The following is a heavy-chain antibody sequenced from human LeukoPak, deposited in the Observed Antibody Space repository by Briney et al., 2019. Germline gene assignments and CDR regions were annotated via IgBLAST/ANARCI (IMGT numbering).Heavy chain of an antibody. V-gene: IGHV3-49*04. CDR3: TRGQYYDSSGIPFDP. CDR1: GFTFGDYA. CDR2: IRSKAYGGTT. Sequence: GSLRLSCTASGFTFGDYAMSWVRQAPGKGLEWVGFIRSKAYGGTTEYAASVKGRFTISRDDSKSIAYLQMNSLKTEDTAVHYCTRGQYYDSSGIPFDPWGQGTLVTVSS. J-gene: IGHJ5*02. D-gene: IGHD3-22*01.